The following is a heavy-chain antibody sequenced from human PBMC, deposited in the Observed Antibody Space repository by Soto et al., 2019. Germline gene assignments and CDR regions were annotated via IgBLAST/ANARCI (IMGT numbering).Heavy chain of an antibody. J-gene: IGHJ5*02. Sequence: QLQLQESGPGLVKPSETLSLTCTVSGGSISSSDFYWGWLRQTPGKRLEFIGSMYYSGTTYYNPSLKSRVTLSVDTSKNQFTLKLISVTAADTAVYYCAVVDSTGNWCVPWGEGALVTVSS. CDR2: MYYSGTT. CDR1: GGSISSSDFY. D-gene: IGHD6-25*01. V-gene: IGHV4-39*01. CDR3: AVVDSTGNWCVP.